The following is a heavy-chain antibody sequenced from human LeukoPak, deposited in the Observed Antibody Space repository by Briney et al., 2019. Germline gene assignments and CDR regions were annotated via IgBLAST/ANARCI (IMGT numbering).Heavy chain of an antibody. V-gene: IGHV1-2*02. J-gene: IGHJ4*02. CDR1: GYTFTKYF. D-gene: IGHD4-17*01. CDR2: INPNDGGA. CDR3: ARDDYGDLQYFEN. Sequence: ASVKVSCKASGYTFTKYFLHWVRQAPGQGLEWMGWINPNDGGALYAQKFQGRATMTTDTSITTAYMEMSRLRSDDTAFYYCARDDYGDLQYFENWGQGTLVTVSS.